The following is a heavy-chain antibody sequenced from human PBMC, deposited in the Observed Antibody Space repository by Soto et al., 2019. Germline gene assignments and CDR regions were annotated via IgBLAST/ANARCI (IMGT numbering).Heavy chain of an antibody. CDR3: ASSGSYLGYYFDY. Sequence: PSETLSLTCTVSGGSISSSSYYWGWIRQPPGKGLEWIGSIYYSGSTYYNPSLKSRVTISVDTSKNQFSLKLSSVTAADTAVYYCASSGSYLGYYFDYWGQGTLVTVSS. V-gene: IGHV4-39*01. CDR1: GGSISSSSYY. D-gene: IGHD1-26*01. J-gene: IGHJ4*02. CDR2: IYYSGST.